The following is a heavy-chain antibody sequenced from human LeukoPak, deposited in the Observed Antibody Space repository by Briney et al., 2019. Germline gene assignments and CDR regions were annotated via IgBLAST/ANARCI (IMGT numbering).Heavy chain of an antibody. V-gene: IGHV3-48*02. J-gene: IGHJ4*02. D-gene: IGHD3-10*02. CDR1: GFIFSIYS. CDR2: ISSSSSTI. Sequence: GGSLRLSCAASGFIFSIYSMNWVRQAPGKGLEWVSYISSSSSTIYYADSVKGRFTISRDDAKNSLYLQMNSLKDEDTGVYYCARGPQCSGSSFRNWGQGTLVTVSS. CDR3: ARGPQCSGSSFRN.